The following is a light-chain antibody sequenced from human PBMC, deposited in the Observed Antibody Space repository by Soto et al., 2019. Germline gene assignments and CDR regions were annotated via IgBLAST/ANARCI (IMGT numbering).Light chain of an antibody. Sequence: EIQMNQSPATLSGTVGDRVTITCRASQTISIWLAWYQQKPGKAPKLLIYKASTLKSGVPSRFSGSGSGTEFTLTISSLQPDDFATYYCQHYNSYSEAFGQGTKVDIK. V-gene: IGKV1-5*03. CDR2: KAS. J-gene: IGKJ1*01. CDR1: QTISIW. CDR3: QHYNSYSEA.